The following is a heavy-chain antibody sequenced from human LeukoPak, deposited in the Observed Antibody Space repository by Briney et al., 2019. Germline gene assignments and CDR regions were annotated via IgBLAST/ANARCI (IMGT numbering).Heavy chain of an antibody. J-gene: IGHJ3*02. D-gene: IGHD3-16*01. CDR3: AREWGGGDVFDI. CDR1: GYTFTGYY. CDR2: INPNSGGT. Sequence: ASVKVSCKASGYTFTGYYMHWVRQAPGQGLEWMGWINPNSGGTYYAQKFQGRVTMTSDTSISTAYMELSRLRSDNTAVYYCAREWGGGDVFDIWGQGTMVTVSS. V-gene: IGHV1-2*02.